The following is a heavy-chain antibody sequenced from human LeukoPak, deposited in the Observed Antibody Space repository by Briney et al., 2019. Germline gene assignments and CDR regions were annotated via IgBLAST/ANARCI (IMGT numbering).Heavy chain of an antibody. Sequence: PGGSLRLSCAASGFTFSNYGMHWVRQAPGKGLEWVAAIWYDGINKYYADSVKGRFTTSRDNSKNTLYLQMNSLRVEDTAVYYCTKDIGAAVGYAFHIWGQRTRVTVSS. CDR2: IWYDGINK. D-gene: IGHD6-19*01. CDR1: GFTFSNYG. CDR3: TKDIGAAVGYAFHI. J-gene: IGHJ3*02. V-gene: IGHV3-33*06.